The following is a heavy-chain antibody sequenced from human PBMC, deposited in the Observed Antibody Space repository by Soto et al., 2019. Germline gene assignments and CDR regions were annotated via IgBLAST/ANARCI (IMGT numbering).Heavy chain of an antibody. J-gene: IGHJ3*02. CDR2: IYWNDDQ. CDR1: GLSFGTSGVG. CDR3: ASMTTAATAAFDI. V-gene: IGHV2-5*01. Sequence: QLTLKESGPTLVKPTQTLTLTCTASGLSFGTSGVGVGWIRQPPGKALEWLALIYWNDDQRYSPSLKSSLTITKDTSKNQLVLTMTNVDPVDTATYYCASMTTAATAAFDIWGQGIMVTVPS. D-gene: IGHD4-17*01.